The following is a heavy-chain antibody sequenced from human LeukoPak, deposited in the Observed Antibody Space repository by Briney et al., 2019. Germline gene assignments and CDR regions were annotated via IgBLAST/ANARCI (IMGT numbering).Heavy chain of an antibody. CDR3: AKDLYDYGDYGDFDY. J-gene: IGHJ4*02. Sequence: GGSLRLSCAASGFTFSSYAMSWVRQAPGKGLGWVSAISGSGGSTYYADSVKGRFTISRDNSKNTLYLQMNSLRAEDTAVYYCAKDLYDYGDYGDFDYWGQGTLVTVSS. V-gene: IGHV3-23*01. CDR2: ISGSGGST. D-gene: IGHD4-17*01. CDR1: GFTFSSYA.